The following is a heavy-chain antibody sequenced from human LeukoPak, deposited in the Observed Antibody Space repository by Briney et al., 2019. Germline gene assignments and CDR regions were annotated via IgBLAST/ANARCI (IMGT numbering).Heavy chain of an antibody. D-gene: IGHD5-18*01. V-gene: IGHV1-69*13. CDR1: GGTFSSYA. Sequence: ASVKVSCKASGGTFSSYAISWVRQAPGQGLEWMGGIIPIFDTANYAQKFQGRVTITADESTSTAYMELSSLRSEDTAVYYCARAGKRSYGDAYFDYWGQGTLVTVSS. CDR2: IIPIFDTA. J-gene: IGHJ4*02. CDR3: ARAGKRSYGDAYFDY.